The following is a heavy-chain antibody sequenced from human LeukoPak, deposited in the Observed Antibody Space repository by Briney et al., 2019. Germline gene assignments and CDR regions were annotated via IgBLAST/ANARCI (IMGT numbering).Heavy chain of an antibody. CDR1: GGSISSGSYY. Sequence: KPSETLSLTCTVSGGSISSGSYYWSWIRQPAGKGLEWIGRIYTSGSTNYNPSLKSRVTISVDTSKNQFSLKLSSVTAADTAVYYCAREGWSGYYDSSGYYDGYWGQGTLVTVSS. CDR3: AREGWSGYYDSSGYYDGY. CDR2: IYTSGST. V-gene: IGHV4-61*02. D-gene: IGHD3-22*01. J-gene: IGHJ4*02.